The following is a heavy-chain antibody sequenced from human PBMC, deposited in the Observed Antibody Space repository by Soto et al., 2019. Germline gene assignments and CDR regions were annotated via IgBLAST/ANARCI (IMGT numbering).Heavy chain of an antibody. CDR3: ARDSSCFHGYFDL. CDR1: GDSISSATAT. CDR2: TYYRSKGYI. V-gene: IGHV6-1*01. Sequence: QAQLQQSGPGLVKPSQNLSLICAISGDSISSATATWSWIRQSPSRALEWLARTYYRSKGYIDYALSVKRRIVISPDTSKNQLSMQLNSVSPEDTAVYFCARDSSCFHGYFDLWGRGTVVTVSS. J-gene: IGHJ2*01. D-gene: IGHD2-2*01.